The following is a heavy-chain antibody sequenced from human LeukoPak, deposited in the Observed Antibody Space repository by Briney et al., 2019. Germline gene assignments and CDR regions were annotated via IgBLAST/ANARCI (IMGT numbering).Heavy chain of an antibody. CDR3: ARVALGWGLAFDY. D-gene: IGHD2-21*02. V-gene: IGHV3-48*03. Sequence: PGGSLRLSCAASGFTFSSYEMNWVRQAPGKGLEWVSYISSSGSTIYYADSVKGRFTISRDNAKNSLYLQMNSLRAEDTAVYYCARVALGWGLAFDYGGQGTLVTVSS. J-gene: IGHJ4*02. CDR1: GFTFSSYE. CDR2: ISSSGSTI.